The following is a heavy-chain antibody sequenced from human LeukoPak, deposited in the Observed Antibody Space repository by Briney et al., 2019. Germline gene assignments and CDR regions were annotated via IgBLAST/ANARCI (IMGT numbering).Heavy chain of an antibody. D-gene: IGHD3-22*01. CDR2: INPNSGGT. J-gene: IGHJ3*02. Sequence: ASVKVSCKASGYTFTGYYMHWVRQAPGQGLEWMGWINPNSGGTNYAQKFQGRVTMTRDTSISTAYMELSRLRSDDTAVYYCARERSYDSSGYYYPDAFDIWGQGTMVTVSS. CDR1: GYTFTGYY. CDR3: ARERSYDSSGYYYPDAFDI. V-gene: IGHV1-2*02.